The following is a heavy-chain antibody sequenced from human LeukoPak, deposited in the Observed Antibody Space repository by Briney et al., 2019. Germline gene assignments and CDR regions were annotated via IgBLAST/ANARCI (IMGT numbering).Heavy chain of an antibody. J-gene: IGHJ4*02. CDR3: ARFRYYDSSGYWLYFDY. CDR2: TYHSGST. CDR1: GYSISSGYY. D-gene: IGHD3-22*01. V-gene: IGHV4-38-2*01. Sequence: SETLSLTCAVSGYSISSGYYWGWIRQPPGKGLEWIGSTYHSGSTYYNPSLKSRVTISVDTSKNQFSLKLSSVTAADTAVYYCARFRYYDSSGYWLYFDYWGQGTLVTVSS.